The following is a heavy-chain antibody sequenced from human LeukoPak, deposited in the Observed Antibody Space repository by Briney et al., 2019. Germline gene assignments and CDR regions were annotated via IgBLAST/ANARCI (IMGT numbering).Heavy chain of an antibody. CDR1: AFTFNSYA. V-gene: IGHV3-48*03. D-gene: IGHD6-6*01. CDR2: ISSSGSTI. J-gene: IGHJ4*02. CDR3: AREDRGSSSSDY. Sequence: GGSLRLSCAASAFTFNSYAMNWVRQAPGKGLEWVSYISSSGSTIYYADSVKGRLTISRDNAKNSLYLQMNSLRAEDTAVYYCAREDRGSSSSDYWGQGTLVTVSS.